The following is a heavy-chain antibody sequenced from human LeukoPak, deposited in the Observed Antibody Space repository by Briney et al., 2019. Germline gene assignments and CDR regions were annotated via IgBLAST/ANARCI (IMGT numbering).Heavy chain of an antibody. D-gene: IGHD5-18*01. CDR3: ARGRYTYGNAFDY. J-gene: IGHJ4*02. Sequence: SETLSLTCTVSGGSISSSSYYWGWIRQPPGKGLEWIGSIYYSGSTYYNPSLKSRVTISVDTSKNQFSLRLTSVTAADTAVYYCARGRYTYGNAFDYWGQGTLVTVCS. V-gene: IGHV4-39*07. CDR1: GGSISSSSYY. CDR2: IYYSGST.